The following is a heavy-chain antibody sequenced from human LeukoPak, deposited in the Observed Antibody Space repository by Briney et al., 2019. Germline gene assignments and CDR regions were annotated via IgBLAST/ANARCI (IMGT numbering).Heavy chain of an antibody. Sequence: GGSLRLSCAASGFTVSKDEMTWVRQALGKGLEWVSFISGGDTYYADSRKGRFTISRDNSKNTLYLQMNSLRAEDTAVYYCARDRLTEEATSPDYWGQGTLVTVSS. CDR2: ISGGDT. D-gene: IGHD5-24*01. CDR3: ARDRLTEEATSPDY. J-gene: IGHJ4*02. V-gene: IGHV3-38-3*01. CDR1: GFTVSKDE.